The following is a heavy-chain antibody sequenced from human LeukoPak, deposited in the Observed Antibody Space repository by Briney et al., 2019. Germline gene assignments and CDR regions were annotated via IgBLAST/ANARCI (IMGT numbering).Heavy chain of an antibody. V-gene: IGHV4-59*01. CDR3: AGLGASGNGYLSWFDP. CDR1: GGSISTYY. CDR2: IYYSGNS. D-gene: IGHD3-22*01. J-gene: IGHJ5*02. Sequence: PSETLSLTCTVSGGSISTYYWSWIRQPPGKGLEWIGYIYYSGNSNYNPSLKSRVTISVDTSKNQFSLKLSSVTAADTAVYYCAGLGASGNGYLSWFDPWGQGTLVIVS.